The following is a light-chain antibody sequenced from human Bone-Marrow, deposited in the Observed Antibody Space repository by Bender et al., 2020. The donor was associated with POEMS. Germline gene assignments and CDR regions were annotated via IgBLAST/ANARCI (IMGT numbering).Light chain of an antibody. J-gene: IGLJ3*02. V-gene: IGLV1-44*01. CDR2: SSH. CDR1: SSNIGAHA. Sequence: QSVLTQPPSASGTPGQRVTISCSGGSSNIGAHAVNWYQHLPGTAPKLLIYSSHRRPSEVPDRFSGSRSGTSASLAITGLQIEDEADYYCAVWDDSLNGWVFGGGTKLTVL. CDR3: AVWDDSLNGWV.